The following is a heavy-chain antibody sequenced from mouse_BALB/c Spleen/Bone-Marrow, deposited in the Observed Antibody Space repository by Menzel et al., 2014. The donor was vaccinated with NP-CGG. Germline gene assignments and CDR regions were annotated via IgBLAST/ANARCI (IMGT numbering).Heavy chain of an antibody. V-gene: IGHV7-1*02. CDR1: GFTFSDFY. J-gene: IGHJ4*01. CDR3: ARDTRRAMDY. CDR2: SRNKANDYTT. Sequence: DVKLQESGGGLVQPGGSLRLSCAPSGFTFSDFYMEWVRQPPGKRLEWIAASRNKANDYTTEYSASVKGRFIVSRDTSQSILYLQMNALRAEDTAIYYCARDTRRAMDYWGQGTSVTVSS.